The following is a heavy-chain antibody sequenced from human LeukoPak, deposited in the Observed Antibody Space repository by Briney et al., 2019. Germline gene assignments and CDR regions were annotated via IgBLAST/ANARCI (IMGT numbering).Heavy chain of an antibody. J-gene: IGHJ3*01. CDR3: ARSSYSSSSSV. CDR1: RFTFSTYA. D-gene: IGHD6-6*01. V-gene: IGHV3-23*01. CDR2: ISGSDGST. Sequence: GGSLRLSCAASRFTFSTYAMSWVRQPPGKGLEWVSAISGSDGSTYYADSVKGRFTISRDNSKNTLYLQMNSLRAEDTAVYYCARSSYSSSSSVWGQGTMVTVSS.